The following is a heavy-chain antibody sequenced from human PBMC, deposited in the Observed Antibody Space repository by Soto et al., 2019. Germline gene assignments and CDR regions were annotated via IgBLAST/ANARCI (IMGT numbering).Heavy chain of an antibody. D-gene: IGHD3-10*01. J-gene: IGHJ4*02. Sequence: GGSLRLSCAASGFSFSDYYMSWIRQAPGKGLEWVSYISTSGRTVYYADSVKGRFTISRDNAKNSLPLQMNSLRAEDTAVYYCARARRYCGSGSYLNFDYWGQGTLVTVSS. V-gene: IGHV3-11*01. CDR3: ARARRYCGSGSYLNFDY. CDR2: ISTSGRTV. CDR1: GFSFSDYY.